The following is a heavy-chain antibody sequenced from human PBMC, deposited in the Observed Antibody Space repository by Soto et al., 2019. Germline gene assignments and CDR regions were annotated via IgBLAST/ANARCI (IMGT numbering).Heavy chain of an antibody. D-gene: IGHD2-2*01. CDR1: GYTFTSTW. CDR2: INPYGGAA. Sequence: ASVKVSCKASGYTFTSTWMHWVRQAPGQGLEWMGMINPYGGAATYAEKFQGRVTMTRDTSTGTAYMELSSLRSEDTAVYYCARVGVLVPAAPRRYGMDVWGQGTTVTVSS. V-gene: IGHV1-46*01. CDR3: ARVGVLVPAAPRRYGMDV. J-gene: IGHJ6*01.